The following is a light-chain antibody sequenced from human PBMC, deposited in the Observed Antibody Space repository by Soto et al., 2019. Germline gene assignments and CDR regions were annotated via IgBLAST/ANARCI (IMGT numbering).Light chain of an antibody. J-gene: IGKJ4*01. V-gene: IGKV2-28*01. Sequence: DIVMTQSPLSLPVTPGEPASISCRSSQSLLHSNGYNYLDWYLQKPGQSPQLLIYLGSNRASGVPDRFSGSGAGRDFTLKISRVEAEDVGVYYCMQGLQPALTFGGGTKVEIK. CDR1: QSLLHSNGYNY. CDR3: MQGLQPALT. CDR2: LGS.